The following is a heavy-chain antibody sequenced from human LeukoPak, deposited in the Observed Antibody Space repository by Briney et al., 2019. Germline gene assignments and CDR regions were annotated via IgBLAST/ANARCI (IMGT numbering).Heavy chain of an antibody. D-gene: IGHD2-2*01. CDR2: ISGSGGST. V-gene: IGHV3-23*01. CDR1: GFIFSNYP. J-gene: IGHJ4*02. CDR3: AKGPLVPSATYFFDY. Sequence: GGSLRLSCAASGFIFSNYPMNWVRQAPGKGLEWVSAISGSGGSTYYADSVKGRFTVSRDNSRNTLYLQMNSLTAEDTAVYYCAKGPLVPSATYFFDYWGQGTLVVVSS.